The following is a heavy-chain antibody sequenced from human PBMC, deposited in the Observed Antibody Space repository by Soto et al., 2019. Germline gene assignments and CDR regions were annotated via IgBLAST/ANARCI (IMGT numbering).Heavy chain of an antibody. J-gene: IGHJ3*01. CDR2: ISGSGGST. Sequence: EVQLLESGGGLVQPGGSLRLSCAASGFTFSSYAMSWVRQAPGKGLEWVSAISGSGGSTYYADSVKGRFTISRDNSKKTLYLQMNSLRAEDPAVYYCAKDLRRPSLGQSHCSSTSCHVGRYAFDVWGQGTMVTVSS. CDR3: AKDLRRPSLGQSHCSSTSCHVGRYAFDV. CDR1: GFTFSSYA. D-gene: IGHD2-2*01. V-gene: IGHV3-23*01.